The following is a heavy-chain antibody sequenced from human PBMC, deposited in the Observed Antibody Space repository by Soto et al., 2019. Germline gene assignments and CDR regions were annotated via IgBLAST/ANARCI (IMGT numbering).Heavy chain of an antibody. CDR2: IYYSGST. D-gene: IGHD5-12*01. J-gene: IGHJ4*02. CDR3: ARVGYDKRSYYFDY. CDR1: GGSISSGDYY. Sequence: SETLSLTCTVSGGSISSGDYYWSWIRQPPGKGLEWIGYIYYSGSTYYNPSLKSRVTISVDTSKNQFSLKLSSVTAADTAVYYCARVGYDKRSYYFDYWGQGTLVTVSS. V-gene: IGHV4-30-4*01.